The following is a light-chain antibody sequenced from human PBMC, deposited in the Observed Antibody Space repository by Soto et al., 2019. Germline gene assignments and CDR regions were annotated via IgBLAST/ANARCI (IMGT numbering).Light chain of an antibody. CDR3: SSNAGTNNLV. CDR2: EVT. CDR1: SSDVGGYNY. V-gene: IGLV2-8*01. J-gene: IGLJ2*01. Sequence: QSVLTQPPSASGSPGQSVTISCTGTSSDVGGYNYVSWYQQHPGKAPKLMIYEVTKRPSGVPNRFSGSKSGNTASLTVSGLQAEDDADYYCSSNAGTNNLVFGGGTKLTVL.